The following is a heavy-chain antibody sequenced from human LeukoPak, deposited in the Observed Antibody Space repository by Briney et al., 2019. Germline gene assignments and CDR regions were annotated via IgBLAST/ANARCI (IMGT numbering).Heavy chain of an antibody. CDR1: GFTFSSYW. D-gene: IGHD2-2*01. J-gene: IGHJ4*02. Sequence: GGSLRLSCAASGFTFSSYWMSWVRQAPGKGREWVANIKKDGSEKYYVDSVKGRFTISRDNAKNSLYLQMNSLRAEDTAVYYCARDSPYQLLVDYWGQGTLVTVSS. V-gene: IGHV3-7*03. CDR3: ARDSPYQLLVDY. CDR2: IKKDGSEK.